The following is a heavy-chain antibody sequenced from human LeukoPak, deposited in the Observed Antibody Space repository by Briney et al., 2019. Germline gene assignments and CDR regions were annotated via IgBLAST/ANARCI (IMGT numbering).Heavy chain of an antibody. Sequence: AGSLRLSCAASGFTFSSYWMHWVRQAPGKGMVWVSRINSDGSSTSYADSVKGRFTIIRVNTKNTLYLLKISSRAADEAADYLALAVAAPNYGWRQETLDTVSS. CDR2: INSDGSST. V-gene: IGHV3-74*01. CDR1: GFTFSSYW. J-gene: IGHJ4*02. D-gene: IGHD6-19*01. CDR3: ALAVAAPNYG.